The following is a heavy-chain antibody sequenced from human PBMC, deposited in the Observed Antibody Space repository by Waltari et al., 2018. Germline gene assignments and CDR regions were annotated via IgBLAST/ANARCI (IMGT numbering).Heavy chain of an antibody. CDR2: IRGSGGST. D-gene: IGHD1-26*01. CDR1: GFTFSSYA. J-gene: IGHJ4*02. Sequence: EVQLVESGGGLVQPGGSLRLSCAASGFTFSSYAMSWVRQAPGKGLEWVSAIRGSGGSTYYADSVKGRFTSSRDNSKNTLYLQMNSLRAEDTAVYYCASSPRWELAFDYWGQGTLVTVSS. CDR3: ASSPRWELAFDY. V-gene: IGHV3-23*04.